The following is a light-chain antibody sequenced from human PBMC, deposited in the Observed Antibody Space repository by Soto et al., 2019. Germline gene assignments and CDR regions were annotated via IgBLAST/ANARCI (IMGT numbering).Light chain of an antibody. Sequence: EIVLTQSPDTLSLSPGERATLSCRASQSLSSRYLAWYQRKPGQAPRLLIYAASNRAPDIPNRFSASGSGTDFSLTITRLEPEDFAVYLCQQYGSSPPTFGQGTKVEIK. J-gene: IGKJ1*01. CDR2: AAS. V-gene: IGKV3-20*01. CDR1: QSLSSRY. CDR3: QQYGSSPPT.